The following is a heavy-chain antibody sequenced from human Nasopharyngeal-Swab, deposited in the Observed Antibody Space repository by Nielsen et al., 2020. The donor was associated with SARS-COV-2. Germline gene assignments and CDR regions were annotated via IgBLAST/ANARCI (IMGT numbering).Heavy chain of an antibody. CDR3: ARDSGTGTTGNAFDV. CDR2: IKQDGSEK. D-gene: IGHD1-1*01. J-gene: IGHJ3*01. V-gene: IGHV3-7*01. CDR1: GFTFTTFW. Sequence: GGSLRLSCATSGFTFTTFWMTWVRQAPGKGLEWVANIKQDGSEKYYVDSVKGRFTISRDNADNSLYLQMNSLRAEDTATYFCARDSGTGTTGNAFDVWGQGTMVTVSS.